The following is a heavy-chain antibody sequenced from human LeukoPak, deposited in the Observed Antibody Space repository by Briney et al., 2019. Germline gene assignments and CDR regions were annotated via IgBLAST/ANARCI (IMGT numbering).Heavy chain of an antibody. J-gene: IGHJ4*02. CDR3: ARGRGGYYFDY. D-gene: IGHD3-16*01. CDR2: ISSSSSYI. Sequence: GGSLRLSCAPSGFTFSSYSTNCVRQAPGKGLEWVSSISSSSSYIYYADSVKGRFTISRDNAKNSLYLQMNSLRAEDTAVYYCARGRGGYYFDYWGQGTLVTVSS. V-gene: IGHV3-21*01. CDR1: GFTFSSYS.